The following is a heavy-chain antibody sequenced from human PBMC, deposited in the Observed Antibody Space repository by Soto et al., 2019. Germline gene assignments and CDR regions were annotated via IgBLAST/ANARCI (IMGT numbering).Heavy chain of an antibody. D-gene: IGHD1-26*01. J-gene: IGHJ4*02. CDR2: ISGYNGNT. Sequence: QVQLVQSGAEVKKPGASVKVSCKASGYTFTSYGISWVRQAPGQGLEWMGWISGYNGNTKYAQKLTARVTITTDTSTSTASMELRSLRSDDTAVYYCARDLGGQIVDYWGQGTLVTVSS. CDR1: GYTFTSYG. CDR3: ARDLGGQIVDY. V-gene: IGHV1-18*01.